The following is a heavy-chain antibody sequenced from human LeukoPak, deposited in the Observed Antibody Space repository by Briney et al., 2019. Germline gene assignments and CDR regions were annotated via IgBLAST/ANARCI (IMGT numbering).Heavy chain of an antibody. V-gene: IGHV4-4*07. D-gene: IGHD3-10*01. CDR3: ARDRYYYGSGSYYRRNFDY. CDR1: GGSISSYY. Sequence: SETLSLTCTVSGGSISSYYWSWIRQPAGKGLEWIGRIYTSGSTNYNPSLKSRVTISVDTSKNQFSLKLSSVTAADTAVYYCARDRYYYGSGSYYRRNFDYWGQGTLVTVSS. CDR2: IYTSGST. J-gene: IGHJ4*02.